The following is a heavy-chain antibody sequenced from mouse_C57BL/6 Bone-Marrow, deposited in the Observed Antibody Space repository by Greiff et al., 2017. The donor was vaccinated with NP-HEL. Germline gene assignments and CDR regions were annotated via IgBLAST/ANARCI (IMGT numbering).Heavy chain of an antibody. V-gene: IGHV1-62-2*01. D-gene: IGHD1-1*01. J-gene: IGHJ4*01. CDR3: ARHEDQGVVAYYYAMDY. CDR1: GYTFTEYT. Sequence: QVQLKESGAELVKPGASVKLSCKASGYTFTEYTIHWVKQRSGQGLEWIGWFYPGSGSIKYNEKFKDKATLTADKSSSTVYMELSRLTSEDSAVYFCARHEDQGVVAYYYAMDYWGQGTSVTVSS. CDR2: FYPGSGSI.